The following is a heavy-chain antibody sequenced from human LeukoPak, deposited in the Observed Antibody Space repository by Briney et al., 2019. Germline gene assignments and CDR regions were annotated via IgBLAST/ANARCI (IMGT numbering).Heavy chain of an antibody. J-gene: IGHJ6*03. V-gene: IGHV4-34*01. Sequence: SETLSLTCAVYGGSFSGYYWSWIRQPPGRGLEWIGEINQSGSTNYNPSLKSRVTISVDTSKNQFSLKLSSLTAADTAVYYCARRPRIYCSGGSCSNNPYYYYYMDVWGKGTTVTISS. CDR2: INQSGST. CDR3: ARRPRIYCSGGSCSNNPYYYYYMDV. CDR1: GGSFSGYY. D-gene: IGHD2-15*01.